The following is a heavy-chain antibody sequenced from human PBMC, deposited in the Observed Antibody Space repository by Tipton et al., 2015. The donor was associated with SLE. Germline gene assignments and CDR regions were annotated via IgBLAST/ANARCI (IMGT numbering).Heavy chain of an antibody. CDR1: GYSFTNYG. CDR2: ISAKNGDT. D-gene: IGHD1-26*01. CDR3: ASGAAGPSDFDY. V-gene: IGHV1-2*02. Sequence: QLVQSGAEVRKPGASVKVSCKASGYSFTNYGISWVRQAPGQGLEWMGWISAKNGDTNYAQKFQGRVTITRDTSISTGYMELSRLISDDTAVYYCASGAAGPSDFDYWGEGTLVAVSS. J-gene: IGHJ4*02.